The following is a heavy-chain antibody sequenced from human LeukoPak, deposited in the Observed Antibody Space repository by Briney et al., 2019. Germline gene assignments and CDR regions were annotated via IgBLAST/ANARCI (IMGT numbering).Heavy chain of an antibody. CDR3: TPSGSYSYYFDY. V-gene: IGHV3-74*01. D-gene: IGHD1-26*01. Sequence: PGGSLRLSCAASGFTFSSYWMHWVRQAPGKGLVWVSRINSDGSSTSYADSVKGRFTISRDNAKNTLYLQMNSLRAKDTAVYYCTPSGSYSYYFDYWGQGTLVTVSS. CDR1: GFTFSSYW. J-gene: IGHJ4*02. CDR2: INSDGSST.